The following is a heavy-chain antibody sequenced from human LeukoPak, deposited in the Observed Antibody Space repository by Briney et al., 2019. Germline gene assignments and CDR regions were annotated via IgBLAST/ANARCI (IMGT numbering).Heavy chain of an antibody. CDR1: GYSFTNYW. Sequence: GESLKISCKSSGYSFTNYWIAWVRQMPGEGLEWMGIIYVGDSDTRYSPSFQGQVTISGDKSITTVYLQWSSLQASDTALYYCARSAYSGYQVDYWGQGTLVTVSS. D-gene: IGHD5-12*01. J-gene: IGHJ4*02. CDR2: IYVGDSDT. V-gene: IGHV5-51*01. CDR3: ARSAYSGYQVDY.